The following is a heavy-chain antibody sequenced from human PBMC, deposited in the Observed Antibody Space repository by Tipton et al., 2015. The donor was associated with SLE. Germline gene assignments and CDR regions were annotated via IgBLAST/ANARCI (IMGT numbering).Heavy chain of an antibody. V-gene: IGHV3-9*01. CDR1: GFTFEDHG. D-gene: IGHD6-13*01. Sequence: SLRLSCAASGFTFEDHGMHWVRQAPGKGLEWVSGISWNGGRMGYADSVKGRFTISRDNAKNSLYLQMNTLRAEDTALYFCVRDRAAAGTGWFDPWGQGTLVIVSS. CDR2: ISWNGGRM. J-gene: IGHJ5*02. CDR3: VRDRAAAGTGWFDP.